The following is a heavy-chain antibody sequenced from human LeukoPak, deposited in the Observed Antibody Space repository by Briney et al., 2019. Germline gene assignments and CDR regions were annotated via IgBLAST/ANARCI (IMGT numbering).Heavy chain of an antibody. J-gene: IGHJ4*02. CDR1: GFTFDDYG. CDR3: AKDSGGSYLYYFDY. CDR2: ISGSSGST. V-gene: IGHV3-23*01. D-gene: IGHD6-19*01. Sequence: GGSLRLSCAASGFTFDDYGMSWVRQAPGKGLEWVSAISGSSGSTYYADSVKGRFTISRDNSKNTLYLQMNSLRAEDTAVYYCAKDSGGSYLYYFDYWGQGTLVTVSS.